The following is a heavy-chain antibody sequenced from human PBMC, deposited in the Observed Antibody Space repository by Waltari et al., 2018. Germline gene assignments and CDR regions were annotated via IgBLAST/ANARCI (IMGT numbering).Heavy chain of an antibody. D-gene: IGHD4-17*01. CDR1: GFPFEDYA. V-gene: IGHV3-9*01. J-gene: IGHJ4*02. CDR2: ITWDSDNI. CDR3: ARDTGEYRVLDY. Sequence: EVQLVESGGGLVQPGESLPLSCAASGFPFEDYAMHWVRQRPGKGLEWVSGITWDSDNIDYADSVRGRFSISRDNAQSILFLTMNSLKPEDTALYFCARDTGEYRVLDYWGQGTLVTVSS.